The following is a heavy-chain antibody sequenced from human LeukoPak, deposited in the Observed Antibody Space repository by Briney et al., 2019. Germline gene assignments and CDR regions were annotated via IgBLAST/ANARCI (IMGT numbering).Heavy chain of an antibody. D-gene: IGHD1-26*01. J-gene: IGHJ4*02. CDR1: GYSISSGYY. CDR3: ARALYSGSSLDY. CDR2: IYHSGST. V-gene: IGHV4-38-2*02. Sequence: PSETLSLTCTVSGYSISSGYYWGWIRQPPGKGLEWIGSIYHSGSTYYNPSLKSRVTISVDTSKNQFSLKLSSVTAADTAVYYCARALYSGSSLDYWGQGTLVTVSS.